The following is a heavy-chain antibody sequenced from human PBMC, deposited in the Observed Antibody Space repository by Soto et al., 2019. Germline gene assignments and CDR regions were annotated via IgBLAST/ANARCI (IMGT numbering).Heavy chain of an antibody. CDR3: ARDTDPLRAVTYYSDY. CDR2: IWYDGSNK. CDR1: GFTVSSYG. Sequence: GWSLRLSCAASGFTVSSYGMHWVRQAPGKGLEWVAVIWYDGSNKYYADSVKGRFTISRDNSKNTLYLQMNSLRAEDTAVYYCARDTDPLRAVTYYSDYWGQGTLVTVSS. D-gene: IGHD4-17*01. J-gene: IGHJ4*02. V-gene: IGHV3-33*01.